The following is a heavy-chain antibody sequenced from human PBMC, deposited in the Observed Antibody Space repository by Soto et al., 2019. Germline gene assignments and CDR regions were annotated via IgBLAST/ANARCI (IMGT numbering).Heavy chain of an antibody. Sequence: ASVKVSCKASGYNLSDYHIHWVRNVPGQGLEWIGRINPNTGATEYSQNFQGSVTLTRDTSTSTAYMELTRLRSDDTAVYYCARESDFRDYRIFYIYAINVWGQGTTVT. J-gene: IGHJ6*02. D-gene: IGHD4-17*01. CDR2: INPNTGAT. CDR3: ARESDFRDYRIFYIYAINV. CDR1: GYNLSDYH. V-gene: IGHV1-2*06.